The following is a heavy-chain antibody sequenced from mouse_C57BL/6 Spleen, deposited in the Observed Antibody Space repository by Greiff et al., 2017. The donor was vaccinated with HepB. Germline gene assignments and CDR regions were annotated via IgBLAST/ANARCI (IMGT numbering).Heavy chain of an antibody. CDR2: IYPGSGST. V-gene: IGHV1-55*01. D-gene: IGHD1-1*01. Sequence: QVQLQQPGAELVKPGASVKMSCKASGYTFTSYWITWVKQRPGQGLEWIGDIYPGSGSTNYNEKFKSKATLTVDTSSSTAYMQLSSLTSEDSAVYYCARSQYYYVSSSDYWGQGTTLTVSS. CDR3: ARSQYYYVSSSDY. CDR1: GYTFTSYW. J-gene: IGHJ2*01.